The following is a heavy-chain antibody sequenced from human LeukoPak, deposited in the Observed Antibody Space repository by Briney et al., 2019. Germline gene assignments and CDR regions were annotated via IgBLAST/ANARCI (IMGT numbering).Heavy chain of an antibody. J-gene: IGHJ5*02. CDR2: IHYSGST. CDR3: ARHVGATRFDP. D-gene: IGHD1-26*01. CDR1: GGSIGSFF. V-gene: IGHV4-59*01. Sequence: SETLSLTCTVSGGSIGSFFWSWIRQPPGKALEWIGYIHYSGSTKYNPSLKSRVTISVDTSENQFSLKLSSVTAADTAVYYCARHVGATRFDPWGQGTLVTVSS.